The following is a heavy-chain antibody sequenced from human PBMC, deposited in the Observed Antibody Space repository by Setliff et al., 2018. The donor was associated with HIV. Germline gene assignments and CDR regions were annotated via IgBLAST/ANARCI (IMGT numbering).Heavy chain of an antibody. D-gene: IGHD3-10*01. J-gene: IGHJ6*02. CDR2: IYYSGST. V-gene: IGHV4-38-2*01. CDR3: ARARPGVVRGADYYYGMDV. Sequence: SETLSLTCAVSGYSISSGYYWGWIRQPPGKGLEWIGSIYYSGSTYYNPSLKSRVTISVDTSKNQFSLRLSPVTAADTAVYYCARARPGVVRGADYYYGMDVWGQGTTVTVSS. CDR1: GYSISSGYY.